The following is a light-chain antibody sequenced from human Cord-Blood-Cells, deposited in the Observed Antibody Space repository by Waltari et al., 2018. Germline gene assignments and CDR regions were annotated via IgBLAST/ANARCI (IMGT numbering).Light chain of an antibody. CDR1: SSDVGSYNL. J-gene: IGLJ3*02. CDR3: CSYAGSSNWV. CDR2: EGS. V-gene: IGLV2-23*01. Sequence: QSALTQPASVSGSPGQSITISCTGTSSDVGSYNLVSWYQQHPGKAPKLMMYEGSKRPSGVSNRFSGYKSGNTASLTIAGLQAEDEADYYCCSYAGSSNWVFGGGTKLTVL.